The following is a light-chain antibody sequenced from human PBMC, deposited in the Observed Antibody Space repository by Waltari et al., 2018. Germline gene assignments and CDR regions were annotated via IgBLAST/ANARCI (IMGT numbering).Light chain of an antibody. CDR2: WAS. J-gene: IGKJ5*01. CDR3: QQYYSTPIT. Sequence: DIVMTQSPDSLAVSLGERATINCKSSQRVLYSPNNKNYLAWYQQKPGQPPKLLIYWASTRESGVPDRFSGSGSGTDFTLTISSLQAEDVAVYYCQQYYSTPITFGQGTRLEIK. CDR1: QRVLYSPNNKNY. V-gene: IGKV4-1*01.